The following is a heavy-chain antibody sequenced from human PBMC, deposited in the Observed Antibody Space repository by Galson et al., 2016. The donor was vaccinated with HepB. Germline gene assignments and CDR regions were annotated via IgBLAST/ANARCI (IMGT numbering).Heavy chain of an antibody. V-gene: IGHV1-18*04. Sequence: SVKVSCKASGYTFTSYATNWVRQAPGQGLEWMGWISAYNGNTNYAQKLQGRVTMTTDTSTSTAYMELTSLRSDDTAVYYCAAAVAGNFDYWGQGILVTVS. J-gene: IGHJ4*02. CDR1: GYTFTSYA. D-gene: IGHD6-19*01. CDR2: ISAYNGNT. CDR3: AAAVAGNFDY.